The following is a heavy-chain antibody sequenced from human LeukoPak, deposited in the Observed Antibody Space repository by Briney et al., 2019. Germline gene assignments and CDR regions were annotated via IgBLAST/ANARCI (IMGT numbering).Heavy chain of an antibody. V-gene: IGHV4-34*01. J-gene: IGHJ4*02. CDR1: GGSFSGYY. CDR2: INHSGST. CDR3: ARGRGSSGWYNDY. Sequence: PSETLSLTCAVYGGSFSGYYWSWVRQPPGKGLEWIGEINHSGSTNYNPSLKSRVTISVDTSKNQFSLKLSSVTAADTAVCYCARGRGSSGWYNDYWGQGTLVTVSS. D-gene: IGHD6-19*01.